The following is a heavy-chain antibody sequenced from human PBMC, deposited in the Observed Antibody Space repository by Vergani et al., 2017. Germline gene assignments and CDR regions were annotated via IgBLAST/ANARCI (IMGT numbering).Heavy chain of an antibody. Sequence: QVQLVQSGAEVKKPGASVKVSCKVSGYTLTELSMHWVRQAPGKGLEWMGGFDPEDGETIYAQKFQGRVTMTEDTPTDTAYMELSSLISEDTAVYYWATILRGYSYGAPLLYGSSVDVGGKGTTVTVSS. CDR2: FDPEDGET. V-gene: IGHV1-24*01. CDR1: GYTLTELS. D-gene: IGHD5-18*01. CDR3: ATILRGYSYGAPLLYGSSVDV. J-gene: IGHJ6*04.